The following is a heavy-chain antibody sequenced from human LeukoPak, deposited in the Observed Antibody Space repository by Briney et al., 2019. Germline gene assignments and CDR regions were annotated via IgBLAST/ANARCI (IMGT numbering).Heavy chain of an antibody. CDR2: IRSKANSYAT. CDR1: GFTFSGSA. V-gene: IGHV3-73*01. CDR3: TRLNSDLGYSSGWYETTYYYYGMDV. J-gene: IGHJ6*02. Sequence: GGSLRLSCAASGFTFSGSAMHWVRQASGKGLEWVGRIRSKANSYATAYAASVKGRFTISRDDSKNTAYLQMNSLKTGDTAVYYCTRLNSDLGYSSGWYETTYYYYGMDVWGQGTTVTVSS. D-gene: IGHD6-19*01.